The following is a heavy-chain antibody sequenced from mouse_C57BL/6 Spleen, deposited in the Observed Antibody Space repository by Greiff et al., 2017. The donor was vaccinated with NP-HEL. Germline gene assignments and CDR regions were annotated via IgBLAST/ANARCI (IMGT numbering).Heavy chain of an antibody. CDR1: GFTFSDFY. Sequence: EVMLVESGGGLVQSGRSLRLSCATSGFTFSDFYMEWVRQAPGKGLEWIAASRNKANDYTTEYSASVKGRFIVSRDTSQSILYLQMNALRAEDTAIYYCARDYDYDYAMDYWGQGTSVTVSS. J-gene: IGHJ4*01. V-gene: IGHV7-1*01. D-gene: IGHD2-4*01. CDR3: ARDYDYDYAMDY. CDR2: SRNKANDYTT.